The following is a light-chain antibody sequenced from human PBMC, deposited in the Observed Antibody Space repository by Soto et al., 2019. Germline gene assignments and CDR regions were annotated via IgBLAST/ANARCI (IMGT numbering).Light chain of an antibody. Sequence: DIQMTQTPSTLSASVGDRVTITCRASQSIDIWLAWYQQKPGQAPKVLIWDATTLHRGVPPRFSGRGSGSEFTLTISSLQPDDSANYYCQQYNGYSTWTFGQGTKVDIK. CDR1: QSIDIW. CDR2: DAT. J-gene: IGKJ1*01. V-gene: IGKV1-5*01. CDR3: QQYNGYSTWT.